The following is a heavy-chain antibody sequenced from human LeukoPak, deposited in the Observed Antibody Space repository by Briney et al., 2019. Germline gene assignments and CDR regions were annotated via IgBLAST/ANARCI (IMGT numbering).Heavy chain of an antibody. V-gene: IGHV3-49*03. CDR1: GFTFGDYL. Sequence: GRSLRLSCTASGFTFGDYLMSWFRQAPGKGLEWIGFISGGTTEYAASVKGRFTISRDDSTSIAYLQMNSLTTEDTAVFYCSRGSGWLSVYWGQGTLVTVSS. CDR3: SRGSGWLSVY. J-gene: IGHJ4*02. D-gene: IGHD6-19*01. CDR2: ISGGTT.